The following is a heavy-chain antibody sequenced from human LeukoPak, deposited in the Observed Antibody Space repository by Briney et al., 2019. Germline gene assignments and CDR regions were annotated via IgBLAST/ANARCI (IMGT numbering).Heavy chain of an antibody. CDR1: GYTFTGYY. CDR3: VKGDYYGSGTIIVL. D-gene: IGHD3-10*01. J-gene: IGHJ4*02. CDR2: INPNSGGT. V-gene: IGHV1-2*02. Sequence: ASVKVSCKASGYTFTGYYMHWARQAPGQGLEWMGWINPNSGGTNYAQKFQGRVTMTRDTSISTAYMELTSLRSDDTAVYYCVKGDYYGSGTIIVLWGQGTLVTVSS.